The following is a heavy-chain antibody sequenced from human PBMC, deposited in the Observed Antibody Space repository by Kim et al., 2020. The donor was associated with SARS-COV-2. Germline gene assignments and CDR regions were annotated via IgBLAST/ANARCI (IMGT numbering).Heavy chain of an antibody. CDR1: GGSISSSSYY. V-gene: IGHV4-39*01. J-gene: IGHJ4*02. CDR2: IYYSGST. D-gene: IGHD3-10*01. Sequence: SETLSLTCTVSGGSISSSSYYCGWIRQPPGKGLEWIGSIYYSGSTYYNPSLKSRVTISVDTSKNQFSLKLSSVTAADTAVYYCARLRGVIKAIFDYWGQGTLVTVSS. CDR3: ARLRGVIKAIFDY.